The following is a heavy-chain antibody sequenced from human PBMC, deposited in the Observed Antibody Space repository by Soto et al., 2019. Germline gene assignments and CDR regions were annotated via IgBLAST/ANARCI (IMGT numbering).Heavy chain of an antibody. CDR3: ARQDYDILTGYSRPLDY. CDR1: GYTFTGYF. CDR2: INPNSGGT. D-gene: IGHD3-9*01. V-gene: IGHV1-2*04. Sequence: ASGKVYCKGSGYTFTGYFMLWVRQAPGQGFEWMGWINPNSGGTNYAQKFQGWVTMTRDTSISTAYMELSRLRSDDTAVYYCARQDYDILTGYSRPLDYWGQGTLVTVSS. J-gene: IGHJ4*02.